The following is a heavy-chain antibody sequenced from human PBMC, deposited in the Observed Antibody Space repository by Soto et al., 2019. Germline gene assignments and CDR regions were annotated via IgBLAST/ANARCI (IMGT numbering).Heavy chain of an antibody. V-gene: IGHV1-69*02. Sequence: QVQLVQSGAEVKKPGSSVKVSCKASGGTFSSYTISWVRQAPGQGLEWMGRIIPILGIANYAQKFQGRVTLTADKSTSTAYMELSSLRSEDTAVYYCARGEQQRARVVYWGQGTLVTVSS. CDR2: IIPILGIA. J-gene: IGHJ4*02. CDR1: GGTFSSYT. D-gene: IGHD6-13*01. CDR3: ARGEQQRARVVY.